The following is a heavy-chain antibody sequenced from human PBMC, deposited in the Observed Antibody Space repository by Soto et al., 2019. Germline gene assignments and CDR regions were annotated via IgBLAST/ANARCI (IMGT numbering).Heavy chain of an antibody. Sequence: PSETLSLTCAVYGGSFSGYYWSWIRQPPGKGLEWIGEINHSGSTSYIPSLKSRVTISVDTSKNQFSLKLTSVTAADTAVYYCARDRVRRGYYFMDVWGKGTTVTVSS. CDR2: INHSGST. CDR1: GGSFSGYY. CDR3: ARDRVRRGYYFMDV. J-gene: IGHJ6*03. V-gene: IGHV4-34*01.